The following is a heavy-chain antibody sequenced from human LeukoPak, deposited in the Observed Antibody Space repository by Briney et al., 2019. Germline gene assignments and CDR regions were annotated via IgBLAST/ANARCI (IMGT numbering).Heavy chain of an antibody. Sequence: SETLSLTCTVSGGSISSYYWSWIRQPPGKGLEWIGYIYYSGSTNYNPSLKSRVTISVDTSKNQFSLKLSSVTAADTAVYYCARGRGPAAAGLFDYWGQGTLVTVSS. V-gene: IGHV4-59*01. CDR1: GGSISSYY. D-gene: IGHD6-13*01. CDR2: IYYSGST. CDR3: ARGRGPAAAGLFDY. J-gene: IGHJ4*02.